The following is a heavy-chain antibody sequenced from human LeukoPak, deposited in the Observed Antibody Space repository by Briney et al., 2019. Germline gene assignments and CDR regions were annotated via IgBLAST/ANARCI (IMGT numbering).Heavy chain of an antibody. J-gene: IGHJ3*02. V-gene: IGHV3-43D*03. CDR1: GFTFDDYA. CDR3: ARGDGRYGGAFES. Sequence: GGSLRLSCAASGFTFDDYAMHWVRQAPGKGLEWVSLISWDGGSTYYADSVKGRFTISRDNSKNSLYLQMNSLRAEDMAVYYCARGDGRYGGAFESWGQGTMVTVSS. CDR2: ISWDGGST. D-gene: IGHD3-16*01.